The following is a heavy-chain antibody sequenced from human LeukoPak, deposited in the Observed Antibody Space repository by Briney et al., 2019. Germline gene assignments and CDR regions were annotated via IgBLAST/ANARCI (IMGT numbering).Heavy chain of an antibody. J-gene: IGHJ4*02. CDR2: IYYSGST. CDR3: ARTSTYYDFWSGYRDFDY. Sequence: SETLSLTCTVSGGSISSYYWSWIRQPPGKGLEWIGYIYYSGSTNYNPSLKSRVTISVDTSKNQFSLKLSSVTAADTAVYYCARTSTYYDFWSGYRDFDYWGQGTLVTVSS. CDR1: GGSISSYY. V-gene: IGHV4-59*08. D-gene: IGHD3-3*01.